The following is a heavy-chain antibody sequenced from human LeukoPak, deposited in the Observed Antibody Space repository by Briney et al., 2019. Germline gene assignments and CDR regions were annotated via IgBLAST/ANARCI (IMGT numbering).Heavy chain of an antibody. V-gene: IGHV4-31*03. CDR2: IYYSGST. Sequence: SETLSLTCTVSGGSISSGGYYWSWIRQHPGKGLEWIGYIYYSGSTYYNPSLKSRVTISVDTSKNQFSLKLSFVTAADTAVYYCARDRITMVRARSFYGMDVWGQGTTVTVSS. D-gene: IGHD3-10*01. CDR1: GGSISSGGYY. J-gene: IGHJ6*02. CDR3: ARDRITMVRARSFYGMDV.